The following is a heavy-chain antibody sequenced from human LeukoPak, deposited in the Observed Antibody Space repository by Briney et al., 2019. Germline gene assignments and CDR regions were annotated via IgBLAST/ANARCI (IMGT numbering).Heavy chain of an antibody. D-gene: IGHD2-15*01. J-gene: IGHJ3*02. V-gene: IGHV4-39*01. CDR2: IYYSGST. CDR3: ARQGYCSGGSCYHPGGWHAFDI. CDR1: GGSISSSSYY. Sequence: PSETLSLTCTVSGGSISSSSYYWGWIRQPPGKGLEWIGSIYYSGSTYYNPSLKSRVTISVDTSKNQFSLKLSSVTAADTAVYYCARQGYCSGGSCYHPGGWHAFDIWGQGTMVTVSS.